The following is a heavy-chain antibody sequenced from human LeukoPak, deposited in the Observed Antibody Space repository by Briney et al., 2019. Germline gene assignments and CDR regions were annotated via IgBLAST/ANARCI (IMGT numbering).Heavy chain of an antibody. CDR2: IYYSGST. J-gene: IGHJ4*02. D-gene: IGHD1-26*01. V-gene: IGHV4-59*01. CDR1: GGSISSYY. CDR3: ASGVGGSYHFDY. Sequence: PSETLSLTCTVSGGSISSYYGSWIRQPPGKGLEWIGYIYYSGSTNYNPSLKSRVTISVDTSKNQFSLKLSSVTAADTAVYYCASGVGGSYHFDYWGQGTLVTVSS.